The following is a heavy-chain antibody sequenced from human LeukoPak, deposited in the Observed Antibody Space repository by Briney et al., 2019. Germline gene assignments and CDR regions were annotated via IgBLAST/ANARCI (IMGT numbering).Heavy chain of an antibody. CDR2: SYYSGIT. J-gene: IGHJ6*03. Sequence: PETLSLTCTVSGGSLTNYYWSWIRQPPGKGLEWIRHSYYSGITNYNPSLKSRVTISVDTSKNQFSLRLSSVTAADTAVYYCVRGGSSSWPYYYYYMDVWGKGTTVTVSS. V-gene: IGHV4-59*01. CDR3: VRGGSSSWPYYYYYMDV. D-gene: IGHD6-13*01. CDR1: GGSLTNYY.